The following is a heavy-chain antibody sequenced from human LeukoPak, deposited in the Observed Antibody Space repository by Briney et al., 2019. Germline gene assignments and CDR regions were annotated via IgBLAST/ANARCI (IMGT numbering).Heavy chain of an antibody. CDR2: ISGSGGST. Sequence: PGGSLRLSCAASGFTFSSYALSWVRQAPGKGLEWVSGISGSGGSTYYADSVKGRFTISRDNSKNTLYLQMNSLRAEDAAVYYCAKSGILAYCGGDCYYYFDYWGQGTLVTVSS. CDR1: GFTFSSYA. V-gene: IGHV3-23*01. J-gene: IGHJ4*02. D-gene: IGHD2-21*02. CDR3: AKSGILAYCGGDCYYYFDY.